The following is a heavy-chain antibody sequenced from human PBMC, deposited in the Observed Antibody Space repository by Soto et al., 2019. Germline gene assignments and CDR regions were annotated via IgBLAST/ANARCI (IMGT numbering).Heavy chain of an antibody. J-gene: IGHJ5*02. CDR2: ISSSSSTI. CDR3: ARDRGEAEYSSSWYWFDP. CDR1: GFTFSSYS. V-gene: IGHV3-48*04. Sequence: GGSLRLSCAASGFTFSSYSMNWVRQAPGKGLEWVSYISSSSSTIYYADSVKGRFTISRDNAKNSLYLQMNSLRAEDTAVYYCARDRGEAEYSSSWYWFDPWGQGTLVTVSS. D-gene: IGHD6-13*01.